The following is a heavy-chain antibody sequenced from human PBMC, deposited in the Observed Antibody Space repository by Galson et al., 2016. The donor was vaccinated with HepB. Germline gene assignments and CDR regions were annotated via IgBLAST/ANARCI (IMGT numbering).Heavy chain of an antibody. V-gene: IGHV3-7*03. CDR1: GFTFSTYW. D-gene: IGHD6-19*01. CDR3: VGDHGWFLRN. Sequence: SLRLSCAASGFTFSTYWMSWVRQAPGKGLEWLASIKKDGSEQFYIDSVKGRFTISRDNAKNSLYLQMNSLRADDTAIYYCVGDHGWFLRNWGQGALVSVSS. J-gene: IGHJ4*02. CDR2: IKKDGSEQ.